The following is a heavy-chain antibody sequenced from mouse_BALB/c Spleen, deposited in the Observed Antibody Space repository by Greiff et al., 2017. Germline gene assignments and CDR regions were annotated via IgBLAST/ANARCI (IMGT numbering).Heavy chain of an antibody. Sequence: EVQGVESGGGLVKPGGSLKLSCAASGFTFSSYAMSWVRQTPEKRLEWVATISSGGSYTYYPDSVKGRFTISRDNAKNTLYLQMSSLRSEDTAMYYCARQGDVLRFDYGGQGTTLTVSS. CDR1: GFTFSSYA. D-gene: IGHD1-1*01. CDR3: ARQGDVLRFDY. CDR2: ISSGGSYT. J-gene: IGHJ2*01. V-gene: IGHV5-9-3*01.